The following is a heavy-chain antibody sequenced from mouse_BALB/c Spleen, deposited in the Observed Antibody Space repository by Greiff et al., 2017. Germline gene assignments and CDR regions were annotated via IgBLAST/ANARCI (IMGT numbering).Heavy chain of an antibody. J-gene: IGHJ4*01. Sequence: EVKVEESGGGLVQPGGSRKLSCAASGFTFSSFGMHWVRQAPEKGLEWVAYISSGSSTIYYADTVKGRFTISRDNPKNTLFLQMTSLRSEDTAMYYCARTSTYGNYGAMDYWGQGTSVTVSS. CDR2: ISSGSSTI. CDR3: ARTSTYGNYGAMDY. V-gene: IGHV5-17*02. CDR1: GFTFSSFG. D-gene: IGHD2-1*01.